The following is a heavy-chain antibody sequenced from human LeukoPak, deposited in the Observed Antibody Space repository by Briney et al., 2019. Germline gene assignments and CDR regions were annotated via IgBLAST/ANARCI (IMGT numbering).Heavy chain of an antibody. Sequence: SETLSLTCTVSGDSISSYYWSWIRQPPGKGLEWIGYIYYSGSTNYNPSLTSRVTISVDTSKNQFSLKLNSVTAADTAVYYCARDGKAAAYYYYMDVWGKGTTVTVSS. D-gene: IGHD4-23*01. V-gene: IGHV4-59*01. CDR2: IYYSGST. CDR3: ARDGKAAAYYYYMDV. J-gene: IGHJ6*03. CDR1: GDSISSYY.